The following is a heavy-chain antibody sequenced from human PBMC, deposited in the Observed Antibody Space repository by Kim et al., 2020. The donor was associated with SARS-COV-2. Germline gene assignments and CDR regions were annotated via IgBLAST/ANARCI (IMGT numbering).Heavy chain of an antibody. CDR3: ARGRRYYDISGRNAPSFLLDY. V-gene: IGHV4-34*01. J-gene: IGHJ4*02. CDR1: GGSFSGYY. Sequence: SETLSLTCAVYGGSFSGYYWSWIRQPPGKGLEWIGEINHSGSTNYNPSLKSRVTISVDTSKNQFSLKLSSVTAADTAVYYCARGRRYYDISGRNAPSFLLDYWGQGTLVTVSS. D-gene: IGHD3-9*01. CDR2: INHSGST.